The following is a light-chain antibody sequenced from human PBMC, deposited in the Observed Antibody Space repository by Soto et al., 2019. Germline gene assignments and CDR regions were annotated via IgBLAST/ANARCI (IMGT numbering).Light chain of an antibody. V-gene: IGKV1-27*01. CDR3: QKYNSAPSLT. CDR2: AAS. J-gene: IGKJ4*01. Sequence: DIQMTQSPSSLSASVGDRLTITCRASQDISSYLAWYQQKPGKVPMLLIYAASTLQSGVPSRFSGSGSGTDFTLTISSLQPEDVATYYCQKYNSAPSLTFGGGTKVEIK. CDR1: QDISSY.